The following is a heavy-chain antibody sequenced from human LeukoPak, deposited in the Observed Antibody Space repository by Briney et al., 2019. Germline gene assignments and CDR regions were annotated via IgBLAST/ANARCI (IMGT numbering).Heavy chain of an antibody. CDR2: INWSGGST. CDR1: GFTFDDYG. J-gene: IGHJ4*02. V-gene: IGHV3-20*04. CDR3: ARGGYGYVLDY. Sequence: GGSLRLSCAASGFTFDDYGMSWVRQAPGKGLEWVSGINWSGGSTGYADSVKGRFTISRDNAKNSLYLQMNSLRAEDTALYYCARGGYGYVLDYWGQGTLVTVSS. D-gene: IGHD5-18*01.